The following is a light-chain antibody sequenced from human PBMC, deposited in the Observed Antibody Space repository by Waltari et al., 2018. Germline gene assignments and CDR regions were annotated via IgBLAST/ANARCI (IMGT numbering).Light chain of an antibody. V-gene: IGKV1-5*03. J-gene: IGKJ1*01. CDR3: QQYNTNEWT. CDR2: KAS. CDR1: QSINSW. Sequence: DIQMTQSPSTLSASVGDRVTITCRASQSINSWLAWYQQKPGKAPKRLIYKASSLESGVPSRFSGSGSGTEFTLDISSLQPDDFATYYCQQYNTNEWTFGQGTKVEIK.